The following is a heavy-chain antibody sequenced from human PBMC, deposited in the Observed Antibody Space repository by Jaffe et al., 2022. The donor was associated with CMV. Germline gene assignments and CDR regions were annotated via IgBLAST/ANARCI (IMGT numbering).Heavy chain of an antibody. V-gene: IGHV3-15*01. J-gene: IGHJ4*02. Sequence: EVQLVESGGGLVKPGGSLRLSCAASGFTFSNAWMSWVRQAPGKGLEWVGRIKSKTDGGTTDYAAPVKGRFTISRDDSKNTLYLQMNSLKTEDTAVYYCTTLARDFWSGYEYYFDYWGQGTLVTVSS. CDR3: TTLARDFWSGYEYYFDY. D-gene: IGHD3-3*01. CDR2: IKSKTDGGTT. CDR1: GFTFSNAW.